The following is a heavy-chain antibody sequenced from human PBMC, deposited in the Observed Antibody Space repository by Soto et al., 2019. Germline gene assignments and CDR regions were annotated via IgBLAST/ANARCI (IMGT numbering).Heavy chain of an antibody. J-gene: IGHJ5*02. D-gene: IGHD4-17*01. Sequence: QEQLVESGGGVVKPGGSLRLSCTASGFSFSDYYMSWIRQAPGKGLECIAYISSSGNSIYYADSVKGRFTVSRDNAKNSLYLHMNSLTAEDTAMYYCVRDDDYGGTNNWFDPWGQGTPVTVSS. CDR1: GFSFSDYY. V-gene: IGHV3-11*01. CDR2: ISSSGNSI. CDR3: VRDDDYGGTNNWFDP.